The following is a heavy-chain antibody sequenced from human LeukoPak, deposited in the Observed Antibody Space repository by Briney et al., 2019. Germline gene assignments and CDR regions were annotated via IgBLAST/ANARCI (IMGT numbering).Heavy chain of an antibody. D-gene: IGHD2-2*01. CDR3: ARVTSGYYYMDV. V-gene: IGHV1-8*03. CDR1: GCTFTSYD. J-gene: IGHJ6*03. Sequence: GASVKVSCKASGCTFTSYDINWVRQATGQGLEWMGWMNPNSGNTGYAQKFQGRVTITRNTSISTAYMELSSLRSEDTAVYYCARVTSGYYYMDVWGKGTTVTVSS. CDR2: MNPNSGNT.